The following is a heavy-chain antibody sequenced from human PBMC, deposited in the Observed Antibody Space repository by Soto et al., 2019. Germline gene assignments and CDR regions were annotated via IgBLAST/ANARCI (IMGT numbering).Heavy chain of an antibody. CDR1: GYSFPKYY. D-gene: IGHD3-9*01. V-gene: IGHV5-51*01. Sequence: GESLKISCKGSGYSFPKYYIGWVRQMPGKGLEWMGIIYPGDSDTRYSPSFQGQVTISADKSISTAYLQWSSLKASDTAMYYCARAGYDILTGYAIYYYGMDVWGQGTTVTVSS. J-gene: IGHJ6*02. CDR2: IYPGDSDT. CDR3: ARAGYDILTGYAIYYYGMDV.